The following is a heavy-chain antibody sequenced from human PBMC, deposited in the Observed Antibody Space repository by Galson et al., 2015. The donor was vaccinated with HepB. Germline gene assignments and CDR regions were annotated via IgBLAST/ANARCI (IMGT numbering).Heavy chain of an antibody. CDR2: IYSGGST. V-gene: IGHV3-53*01. Sequence: SLRLSCAASGFIVSSSYMSWVRQAPGKGLEWVSLIYSGGSTYFADSGQGRFTISRDSSKNTSYLQMNSLRAEDTAMYYCASVSRNYFYHGMDVWGRGTTVTVSS. J-gene: IGHJ6*02. CDR3: ASVSRNYFYHGMDV. CDR1: GFIVSSSY. D-gene: IGHD3-10*01.